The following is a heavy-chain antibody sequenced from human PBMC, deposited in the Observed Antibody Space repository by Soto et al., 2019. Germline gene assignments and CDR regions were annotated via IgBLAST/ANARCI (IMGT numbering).Heavy chain of an antibody. V-gene: IGHV4-39*01. Sequence: SETLSLTCTVSGGSISSSSYYWGWIRQPPGKGLEWIGSIYYSGSTYYNPSLKSRVTISVDTSKNQFSLKLSSVTAADTAVYYCYVWGSYRYQFDYWGQGTLVTVSS. CDR3: YVWGSYRYQFDY. D-gene: IGHD3-16*02. J-gene: IGHJ4*02. CDR1: GGSISSSSYY. CDR2: IYYSGST.